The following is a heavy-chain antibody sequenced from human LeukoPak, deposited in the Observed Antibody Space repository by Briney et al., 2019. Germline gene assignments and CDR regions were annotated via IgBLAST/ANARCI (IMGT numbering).Heavy chain of an antibody. CDR1: GLSFSTLA. V-gene: IGHV3-23*01. CDR2: LRGNGET. J-gene: IGHJ4*02. Sequence: GGSLRLSCAASGLSFSTLAMSWVRQGPARGLEWVSSLRGNGETFYADSVKGRFTLSSDSSRNTVYFQLNNLRVEDTAIYYCARASWVSSTDAVRWGQGTLVTVSS. D-gene: IGHD3-16*01. CDR3: ARASWVSSTDAVR.